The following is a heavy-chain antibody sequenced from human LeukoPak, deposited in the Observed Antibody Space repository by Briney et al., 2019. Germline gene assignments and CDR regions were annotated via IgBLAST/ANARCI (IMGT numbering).Heavy chain of an antibody. D-gene: IGHD2-2*01. Sequence: QTGGSLRLSCAASGFTFSSYAMHWVRQAPGKGLEWVAVISYDGSNNYYADSVKGRFTISRDNSKNTLYLQMNSLRAEDTAVYYCARVSESQLLTNWFDPWGQGTLVTVSS. J-gene: IGHJ5*02. CDR2: ISYDGSNN. CDR3: ARVSESQLLTNWFDP. CDR1: GFTFSSYA. V-gene: IGHV3-30-3*01.